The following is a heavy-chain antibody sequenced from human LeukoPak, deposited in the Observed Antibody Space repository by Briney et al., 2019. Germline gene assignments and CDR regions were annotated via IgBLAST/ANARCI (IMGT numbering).Heavy chain of an antibody. CDR2: IYYSGST. D-gene: IGHD3-10*01. CDR1: GGSISSYY. Sequence: SETLSLTCTVSGGSISSYYWSWLRQPPGKGLEWIGYIYYSGSTNYNPSLKSRVTISVDTSKNQFSLKLSSVTAADTAVYYCARDGRTRGAYYFDYWGQGTLVTVSS. J-gene: IGHJ4*02. V-gene: IGHV4-59*01. CDR3: ARDGRTRGAYYFDY.